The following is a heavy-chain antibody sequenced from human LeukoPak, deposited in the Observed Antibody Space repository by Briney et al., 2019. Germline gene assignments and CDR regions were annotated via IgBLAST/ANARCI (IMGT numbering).Heavy chain of an antibody. D-gene: IGHD6-13*01. J-gene: IGHJ4*02. CDR2: TYYSGST. CDR3: ARGRDSSSWYVHYFDY. Sequence: SQTLSLTCTVSSGSFTSGCYYWRWIRQHPGKGLEWIGYTYYSGSTYYNPSLKSRVTISVDTSKNQFSLKLSSVTAADTAVYYCARGRDSSSWYVHYFDYWGQGTLVTVSS. V-gene: IGHV4-31*03. CDR1: SGSFTSGCYY.